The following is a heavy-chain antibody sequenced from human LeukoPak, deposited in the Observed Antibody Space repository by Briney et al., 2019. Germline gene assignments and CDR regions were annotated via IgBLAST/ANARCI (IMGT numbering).Heavy chain of an antibody. Sequence: SETLSLTCAVYGGSFSGYYWSWIRQPPGKGLEWIGYIYTSGSTNYNPSLKSRVTISVDTSKNQFSLKLSSVTAADTAVYYCARGDYSSSWSPYYYYYMDAWGKGTTVTVSS. J-gene: IGHJ6*03. V-gene: IGHV4-4*09. CDR2: IYTSGST. CDR1: GGSFSGYY. CDR3: ARGDYSSSWSPYYYYYMDA. D-gene: IGHD6-13*01.